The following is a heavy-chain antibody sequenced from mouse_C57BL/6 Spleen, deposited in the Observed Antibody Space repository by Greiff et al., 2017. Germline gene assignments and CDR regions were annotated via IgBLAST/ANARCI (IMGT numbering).Heavy chain of an antibody. CDR1: GYTFTDYE. V-gene: IGHV1-15*01. D-gene: IGHD2-5*01. J-gene: IGHJ1*03. Sequence: QVHVKQSGAELVRPGASVTLSCKASGYTFTDYEMHWVKQTPVHGLEWIGAIDPETGGTAYNQKFKGKAILTADKSSSTAYMELRSLTSEDSAVYYCTHSNYWYFDVWGTGTTVTVSS. CDR3: THSNYWYFDV. CDR2: IDPETGGT.